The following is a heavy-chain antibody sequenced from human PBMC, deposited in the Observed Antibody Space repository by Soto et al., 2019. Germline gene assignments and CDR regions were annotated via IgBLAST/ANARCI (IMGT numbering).Heavy chain of an antibody. D-gene: IGHD3-22*01. J-gene: IGHJ4*02. CDR2: IWSDGSNK. V-gene: IGHV3-30-3*01. Sequence: GGSLILSCAASGFPFSSYARHWVSQATGKGLEWVAVIWSDGSNKYYADSVKGRFTISRDNSKNTLYLQMNSLRAEDTAVYYCARYYYDSSGYYPLWGQGTLVTVS. CDR3: ARYYYDSSGYYPL. CDR1: GFPFSSYA.